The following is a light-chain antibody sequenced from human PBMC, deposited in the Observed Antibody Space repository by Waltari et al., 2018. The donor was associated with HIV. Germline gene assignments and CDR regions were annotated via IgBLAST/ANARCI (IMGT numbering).Light chain of an antibody. J-gene: IGKJ3*01. CDR2: SAT. CDR1: QNIGDY. CDR3: EQIYTFPLFT. Sequence: DIQLTQSPSPLSAFVGDRVTITCRASQNIGDYVNWYQQKPGEPPKLLIYSATSLQPWVPSRFSGSGSGTDFALTISSLQSEDFATYYCEQIYTFPLFTFGPGTKVDSK. V-gene: IGKV1-39*01.